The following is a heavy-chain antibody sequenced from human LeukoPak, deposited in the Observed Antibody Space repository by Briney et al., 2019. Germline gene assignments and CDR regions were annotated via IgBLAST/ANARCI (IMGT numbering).Heavy chain of an antibody. J-gene: IGHJ4*02. V-gene: IGHV3-53*01. CDR1: GFSVTNNY. CDR3: ARGDGYKFFDY. D-gene: IGHD5-24*01. CDR2: FYVSGAT. Sequence: GGSLRLSCAVSGFSVTNNYMSWVRQAPGKVLEWVSVFYVSGATYYADSVKGRFTISRDNSENTLYLQMKSLRAEDTAVYYCARGDGYKFFDYWGQGTLVTVSS.